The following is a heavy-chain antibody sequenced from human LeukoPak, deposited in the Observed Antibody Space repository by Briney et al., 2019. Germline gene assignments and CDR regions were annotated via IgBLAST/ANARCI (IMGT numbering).Heavy chain of an antibody. V-gene: IGHV1-18*01. D-gene: IGHD5-18*01. CDR2: ISAYNGNT. Sequence: GASVKVSCKASGYTFTSYGISWVRQAPGQGLEWMGWISAYNGNTNYAQKLQGRVTMTTDTSTSTAYMELRSLRSGDTAVYYCARDSPSGYSYGFDYWGQGTLVTVSS. CDR3: ARDSPSGYSYGFDY. CDR1: GYTFTSYG. J-gene: IGHJ4*02.